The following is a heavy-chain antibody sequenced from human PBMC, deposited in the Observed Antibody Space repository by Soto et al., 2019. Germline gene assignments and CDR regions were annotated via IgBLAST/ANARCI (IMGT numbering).Heavy chain of an antibody. CDR2: ISGSGGST. CDR1: GFTFSSYA. V-gene: IGHV3-23*01. D-gene: IGHD6-13*01. J-gene: IGHJ4*02. CDR3: AKPGYSSSWYRSFGY. Sequence: GGSLRLSCAASGFTFSSYAMSWVRQAPGKGLEWVSAISGSGGSTYYADSVKGRFTISRDNSKNTLYLQMNSLRAEDTAVYYCAKPGYSSSWYRSFGYWGQGTLVTVSS.